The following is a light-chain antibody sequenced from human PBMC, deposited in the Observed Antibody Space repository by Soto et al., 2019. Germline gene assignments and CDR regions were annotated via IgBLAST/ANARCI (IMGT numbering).Light chain of an antibody. J-gene: IGKJ4*01. CDR1: QSVGGW. CDR3: QQYSSYSLT. CDR2: DAS. Sequence: DIQMTQSPSTLSASVGDRVTITCRASQSVGGWLDWYQQKPGKAPKLLIYDASTLQSGVPSRFSGSGSGTEFTLTISSLQPFDLATYYCQQYSSYSLTFGGGTKVEIK. V-gene: IGKV1-5*01.